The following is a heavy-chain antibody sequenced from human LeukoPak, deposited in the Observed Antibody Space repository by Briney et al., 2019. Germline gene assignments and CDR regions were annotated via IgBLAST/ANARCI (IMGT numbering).Heavy chain of an antibody. CDR1: GGSISSSSYY. Sequence: SETLSLTCTVSGGSISSSSYYWGWIRQPPGKGLEWIGSIYYSGSTYYNPSLKSRVTISVDTSKNQFSLKLSSVTAADTAVYYCARDPKTYCGSSTSCPAGMHYYYGMDVWGQGTTVTVSS. D-gene: IGHD2-2*01. V-gene: IGHV4-39*01. CDR2: IYYSGST. J-gene: IGHJ6*02. CDR3: ARDPKTYCGSSTSCPAGMHYYYGMDV.